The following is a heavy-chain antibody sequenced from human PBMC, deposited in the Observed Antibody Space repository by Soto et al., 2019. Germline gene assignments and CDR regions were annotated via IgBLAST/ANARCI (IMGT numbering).Heavy chain of an antibody. CDR3: ARSPRSSPYFDY. J-gene: IGHJ4*02. D-gene: IGHD6-13*01. CDR2: IYPGDHET. V-gene: IGHV5-51*01. Sequence: LKISCQCSGYTFSNFWIGWVRQLPGKGLEWMGIIYPGDHETRYSPSFHGKVTISADKSINTAYLQWNSLEASDTAFYFCARSPRSSPYFDYWGQGALVTVSS. CDR1: GYTFSNFW.